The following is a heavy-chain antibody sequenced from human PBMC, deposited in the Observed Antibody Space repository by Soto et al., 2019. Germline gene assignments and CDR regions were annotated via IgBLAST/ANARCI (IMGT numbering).Heavy chain of an antibody. CDR1: GFTFSSYW. CDR2: IKQDGSEK. Sequence: GSLRLTCAASGFTFSSYWMSWVRQAPGKGLEWVANIKQDGSEKYYVDSVKGRFTISRDNAKNSLYLQMNSLRAEDTAVYYCARDYYDILTGYQPISCYYYYYMDVWGKGTTVTVSS. V-gene: IGHV3-7*01. J-gene: IGHJ6*03. CDR3: ARDYYDILTGYQPISCYYYYYMDV. D-gene: IGHD3-9*01.